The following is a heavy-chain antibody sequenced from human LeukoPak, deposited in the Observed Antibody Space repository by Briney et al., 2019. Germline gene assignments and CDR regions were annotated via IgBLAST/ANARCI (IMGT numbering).Heavy chain of an antibody. V-gene: IGHV4-59*08. CDR2: IYYSGST. CDR3: ALLTMVRGVIMDY. D-gene: IGHD3-10*01. J-gene: IGHJ4*02. Sequence: SETLSLTCTVSGGSISSYCWSWIRQPPGKGLEWIGYIYYSGSTNYNPSLKSRVTISVDTSKNQLSLKLSSVTAADTAVYYCALLTMVRGVIMDYWGQGTLVTVSS. CDR1: GGSISSYC.